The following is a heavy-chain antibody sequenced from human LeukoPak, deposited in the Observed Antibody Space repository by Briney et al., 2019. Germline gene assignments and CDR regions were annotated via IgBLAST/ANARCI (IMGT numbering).Heavy chain of an antibody. D-gene: IGHD6-19*01. V-gene: IGHV3-7*01. CDR3: ARSSIAVAWN. CDR2: IKQDGSEK. Sequence: PGGSLRLSCAASGFTFSSLWMTWVRQAPGKGLEWVANIKQDGSEKNYVDSVKGRFTISRDNAKNSLYLQMNSLRVEDTAVYYCARSSIAVAWNWGQGTLVTVSS. CDR1: GFTFSSLW. J-gene: IGHJ4*02.